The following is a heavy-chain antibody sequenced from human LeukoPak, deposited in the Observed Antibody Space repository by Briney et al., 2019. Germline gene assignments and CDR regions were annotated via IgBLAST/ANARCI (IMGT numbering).Heavy chain of an antibody. V-gene: IGHV3-11*01. D-gene: IGHD3-3*01. CDR2: ISSSGSTI. Sequence: GGSLRLSCAASGFTFSDYYMSWIRQAPGKGLEWVSYISSSGSTIYYADTVKGRFTISRDNAKNSLYLQMNSLRAEDTAVYYCARDLEPSSGSTFDYWGQGTLVTVSS. J-gene: IGHJ4*02. CDR3: ARDLEPSSGSTFDY. CDR1: GFTFSDYY.